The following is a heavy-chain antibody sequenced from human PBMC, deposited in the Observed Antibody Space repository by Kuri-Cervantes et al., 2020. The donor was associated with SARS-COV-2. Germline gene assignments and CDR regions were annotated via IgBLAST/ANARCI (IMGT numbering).Heavy chain of an antibody. V-gene: IGHV3-21*01. CDR1: GFTFSGHT. CDR2: ISGSGSYI. J-gene: IGHJ4*02. CDR3: ARDLRMGKSLDY. D-gene: IGHD7-27*01. Sequence: GESLKISCVATGFTFSGHTMNWVRQAPGKALQWVSSISGSGSYIYYADSVKGRFTVSRDSAKSSLYLQMNSLRAEDTAVYYCARDLRMGKSLDYWGQGTLVTVSS.